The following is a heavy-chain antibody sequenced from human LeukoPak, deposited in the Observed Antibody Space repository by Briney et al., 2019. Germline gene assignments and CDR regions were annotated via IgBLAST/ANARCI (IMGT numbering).Heavy chain of an antibody. CDR3: ARILRDCSSTSCYAGTVDY. D-gene: IGHD2-2*01. Sequence: SETLSLTCTVSGGSISSYYWSWIRQPPGKGLEWIGYIYYSGSTNYNPSLKSRVTISVDTSKNQLSLKLSSVTAADTAVYYCARILRDCSSTSCYAGTVDYWGQGTLVTVSS. CDR1: GGSISSYY. CDR2: IYYSGST. J-gene: IGHJ4*02. V-gene: IGHV4-59*01.